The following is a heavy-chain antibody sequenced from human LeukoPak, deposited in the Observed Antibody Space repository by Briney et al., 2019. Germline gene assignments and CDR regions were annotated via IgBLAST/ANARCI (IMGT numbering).Heavy chain of an antibody. J-gene: IGHJ4*02. CDR1: GGSISRGGYS. V-gene: IGHV4-30-2*01. Sequence: PSETLSLTCAVSGGSISRGGYSWRWIRQPPGKGLEWIGYIYHSGSTYYNPSLKSRVTISVDRSKNQFSLKLSSVTAADTAVYYCARVSRYYYDSSGYYNYFDYWGQGTLVTVSS. D-gene: IGHD3-22*01. CDR2: IYHSGST. CDR3: ARVSRYYYDSSGYYNYFDY.